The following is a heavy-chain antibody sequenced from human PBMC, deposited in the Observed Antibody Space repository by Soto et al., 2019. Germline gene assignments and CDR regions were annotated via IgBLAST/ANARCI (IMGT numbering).Heavy chain of an antibody. Sequence: SETLSLTCTVSGGSISSSSYYWGWIRQPPGKGLEWIGSIYYSGSTYYNPSLKSRVTISVDTSKNQFSLKLSSVTAADTAVYYCARQAGLDGSGRLEAHCYYYGMDVWGQGTTVTVSS. J-gene: IGHJ6*02. CDR1: GGSISSSSYY. CDR2: IYYSGST. D-gene: IGHD3-10*01. CDR3: ARQAGLDGSGRLEAHCYYYGMDV. V-gene: IGHV4-39*01.